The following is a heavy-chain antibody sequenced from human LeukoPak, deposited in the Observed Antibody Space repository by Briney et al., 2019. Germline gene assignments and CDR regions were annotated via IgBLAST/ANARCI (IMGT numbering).Heavy chain of an antibody. CDR3: AKQELGMIYYCGMDV. CDR2: ISGSGGST. CDR1: GFTFSSYA. J-gene: IGHJ6*02. Sequence: GGSLRLSCAASGFTFSSYAMSWVRQAPGKGLEWVSGISGSGGSTYYADSVKGRFTISRDNSKNTLYLQMNILRAEDTAVYYCAKQELGMIYYCGMDVWGQGTTVTVSS. D-gene: IGHD7-27*01. V-gene: IGHV3-23*01.